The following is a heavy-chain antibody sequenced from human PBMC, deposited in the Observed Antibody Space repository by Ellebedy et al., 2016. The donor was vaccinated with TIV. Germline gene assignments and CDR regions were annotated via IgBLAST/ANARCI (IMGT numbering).Heavy chain of an antibody. D-gene: IGHD3-3*01. CDR1: GFSLSTSGVG. J-gene: IGHJ5*02. V-gene: IGHV2-5*02. CDR2: IYWDDDK. CDR3: AHSLLSFDFWSGFSGGWFDP. Sequence: SGPTLVKPTQTLTLTCTFSGFSLSTSGVGVGWIRQPPGKALEWLALIYWDDDKRYSPSLKSRLTITKDTSKNQVSLTMTDMDPVDTATYFCAHSLLSFDFWSGFSGGWFDPWGQGTLVIVSS.